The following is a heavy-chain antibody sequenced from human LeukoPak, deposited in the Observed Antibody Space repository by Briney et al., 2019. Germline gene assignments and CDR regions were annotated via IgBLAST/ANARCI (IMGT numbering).Heavy chain of an antibody. D-gene: IGHD5-12*01. J-gene: IGHJ4*02. Sequence: PSETLSLTCTVSGGPISGYFWSWIRQPAGKGLEWIGRIHDNGDSNHNPSLKSRVTMALDTSKNQFSLKLSSVTAADTAVYYCARVGDIVATIESVAFDIWGQGTLVTVSS. CDR2: IHDNGDS. CDR1: GGPISGYF. CDR3: ARVGDIVATIESVAFDI. V-gene: IGHV4-4*07.